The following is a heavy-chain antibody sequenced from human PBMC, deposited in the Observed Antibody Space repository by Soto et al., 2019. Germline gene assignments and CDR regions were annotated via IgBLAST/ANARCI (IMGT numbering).Heavy chain of an antibody. CDR2: IYHSGTT. J-gene: IGHJ5*02. Sequence: SETLSLTCAVSGGSISRSNWWSWVRQPPGKGLEWIGEIYHSGTTNYNPSLNSRVTISVDKSKNQFSLKLSSVTAADTAVYYFARVGDSSGNNWFDPWGQGTLVTVSS. D-gene: IGHD3-22*01. V-gene: IGHV4-4*02. CDR1: GGSISRSNW. CDR3: ARVGDSSGNNWFDP.